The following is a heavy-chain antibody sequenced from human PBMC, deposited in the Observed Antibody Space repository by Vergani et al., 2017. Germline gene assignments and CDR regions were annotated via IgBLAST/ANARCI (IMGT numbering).Heavy chain of an antibody. J-gene: IGHJ4*02. V-gene: IGHV4-4*07. CDR2: IYTSVST. D-gene: IGHD6-19*01. CDR1: GGSIRSYY. Sequence: QVQLQESGPGLVKPSETLSLTCTVSGGSIRSYYWSWIRQPAGKGLEWIGRIYTSVSTNYNPALKSRVTMSVDPSKNQFSLKLSSVTAADTAVYYCARGRYSSGWYLDYWGEGTLVTVAA. CDR3: ARGRYSSGWYLDY.